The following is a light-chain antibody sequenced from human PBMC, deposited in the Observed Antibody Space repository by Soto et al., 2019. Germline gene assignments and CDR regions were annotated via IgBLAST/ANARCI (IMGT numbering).Light chain of an antibody. V-gene: IGKV3-15*01. CDR1: QSVSSN. CDR3: QQHNRWPHT. CDR2: GAS. Sequence: EIVLTQSPGTLSLSPGERATLSCRASQSVSSNYLAWYQQKPGQAPRLLIYGASPRASGIPARFSGSGSGTEFTLTISSLQSEDFAVYYCQQHNRWPHTFGQGTRLEIK. J-gene: IGKJ5*01.